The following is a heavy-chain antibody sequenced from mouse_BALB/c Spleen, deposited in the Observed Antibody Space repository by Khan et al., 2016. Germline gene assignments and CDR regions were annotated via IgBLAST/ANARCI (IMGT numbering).Heavy chain of an antibody. V-gene: IGHV14-3*02. D-gene: IGHD4-1*01. Sequence: VQLQQSGAELVKPGASVKLSCTASGFNIKDTYMHWVKQRPEQGLEWIGRIDPANGNTKYDQKFQGKATITADTSSNTAYLQLSSLTSEDTAVYYCANWDGYFDVWGAGTTVTVSS. CDR3: ANWDGYFDV. CDR2: IDPANGNT. CDR1: GFNIKDTY. J-gene: IGHJ1*01.